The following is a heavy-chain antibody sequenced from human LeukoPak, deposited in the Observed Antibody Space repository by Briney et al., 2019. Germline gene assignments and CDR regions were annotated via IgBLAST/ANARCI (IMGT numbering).Heavy chain of an antibody. J-gene: IGHJ5*02. CDR1: GFSFTNYA. CDR2: ISPNGDDT. Sequence: GGSLRLSCVASGFSFTNYAMAWVRQAPGKGLEWVSAISPNGDDTYYADSVKGRFTISRDNSKNTLYLQMNSLRAEDTAVYYCAKDLSTSWGQGTLVTVSS. CDR3: AKDLSTS. D-gene: IGHD2/OR15-2a*01. V-gene: IGHV3-23*01.